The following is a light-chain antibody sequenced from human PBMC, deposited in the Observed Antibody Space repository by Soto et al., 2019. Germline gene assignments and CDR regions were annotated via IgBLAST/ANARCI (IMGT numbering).Light chain of an antibody. CDR3: QRYDTNST. CDR2: DAS. CDR1: QSISNR. J-gene: IGKJ1*01. V-gene: IGKV1-5*01. Sequence: DIQTTQSPSTLSASVGDRVTITCRASQSISNRLAWYHQKPGKTPNHLIYDASNLGSGVPSRFSGSGSRTEFTLTISSLKPDDFATDVCQRYDTNSTFSQGTKVDSK.